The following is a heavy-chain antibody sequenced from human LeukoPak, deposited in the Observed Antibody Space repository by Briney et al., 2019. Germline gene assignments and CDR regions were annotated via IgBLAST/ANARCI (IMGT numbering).Heavy chain of an antibody. D-gene: IGHD6-19*01. CDR2: IYHSGST. CDR3: ASVQSGWGGGRYFDY. J-gene: IGHJ4*02. Sequence: SETLSLTCTVSGYSISSGYYWGWIRQPPGKGLEWIGSIYHSGSTYYNPSLKSRVTISVDTSKNQFSLKLSSVTAADTAVYYCASVQSGWGGGRYFDYWGQGTLVTVSS. CDR1: GYSISSGYY. V-gene: IGHV4-38-2*02.